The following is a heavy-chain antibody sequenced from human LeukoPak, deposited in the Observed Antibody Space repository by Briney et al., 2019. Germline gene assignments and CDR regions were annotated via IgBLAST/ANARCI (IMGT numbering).Heavy chain of an antibody. CDR3: ARAYSYGRTLDY. V-gene: IGHV4-61*08. CDR1: GGSISSGGYS. CDR2: IYYSGST. J-gene: IGHJ4*02. Sequence: PSQTLSLTCAVSGGSISSGGYSWSWIRQPPGKGLEWIGYIYYSGSTSYNPSLKSRVAISVDTSKNQFSLKLSSVTAADTAVYYCARAYSYGRTLDYWGQGTLVTVSS. D-gene: IGHD5-18*01.